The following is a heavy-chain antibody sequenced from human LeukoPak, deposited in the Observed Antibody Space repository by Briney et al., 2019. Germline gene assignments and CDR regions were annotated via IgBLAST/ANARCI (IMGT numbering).Heavy chain of an antibody. V-gene: IGHV3-7*03. D-gene: IGHD2-2*01. CDR2: IKEDGNEK. CDR1: GFIFSSYW. Sequence: GGSLRLSCAASGFIFSSYWMSWVRQAPGKGLEWVANIKEDGNEKYYVDSVKGRFTISRDNAKNSLYLQTNSLRAEDTAVYYCARRALRYCSSTSCPAQYYGVDVWGKGTTVTVSS. CDR3: ARRALRYCSSTSCPAQYYGVDV. J-gene: IGHJ6*04.